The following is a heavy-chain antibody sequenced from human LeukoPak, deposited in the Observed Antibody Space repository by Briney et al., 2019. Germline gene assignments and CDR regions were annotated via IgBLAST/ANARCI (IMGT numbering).Heavy chain of an antibody. J-gene: IGHJ4*02. CDR3: ARTLKRIVGATLGY. CDR2: MNPISGNT. Sequence: ASVKVSCKASGYTFTSYDINWVRQATGQGLGWMGWMNPISGNTGYAQKFQGRVTMTRNTSISTAYMELSSLRSEDTAVYYCARTLKRIVGATLGYWGQGTLVTVSS. CDR1: GYTFTSYD. D-gene: IGHD1-26*01. V-gene: IGHV1-8*01.